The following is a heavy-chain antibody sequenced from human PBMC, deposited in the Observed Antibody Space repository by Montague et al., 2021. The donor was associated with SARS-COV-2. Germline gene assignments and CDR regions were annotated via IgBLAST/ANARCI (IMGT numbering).Heavy chain of an antibody. CDR1: GFSLSTSGVG. D-gene: IGHD2-2*02. CDR3: AHRPSAIVELAF. CDR2: IYWDDDK. Sequence: PALVKPTQTLTLTCTFSGFSLSTSGVGVGWIRQPPGKALEWLALIYWDDDKRYSPSLKSRLIITKDTSKNQVVLTMANMDPVDTATYYCAHRPSAIVELAFWGQGTLVTVSS. J-gene: IGHJ4*02. V-gene: IGHV2-5*02.